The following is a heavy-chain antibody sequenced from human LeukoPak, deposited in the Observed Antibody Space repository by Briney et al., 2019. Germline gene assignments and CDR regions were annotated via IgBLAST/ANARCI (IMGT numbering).Heavy chain of an antibody. CDR3: ACSSYYDFWSGQPYYYYYMDV. Sequence: ASVKVSCKASGYTFTSYYMHWVRQAPGQGLEWMGIINPSGGSTSYAQKFQGRVTMTRDTSTSTVYMELSSLRSEDTAVYYCACSSYYDFWSGQPYYYYYMDVWGKGTTVTVSS. J-gene: IGHJ6*03. D-gene: IGHD3-3*01. CDR2: INPSGGST. V-gene: IGHV1-46*03. CDR1: GYTFTSYY.